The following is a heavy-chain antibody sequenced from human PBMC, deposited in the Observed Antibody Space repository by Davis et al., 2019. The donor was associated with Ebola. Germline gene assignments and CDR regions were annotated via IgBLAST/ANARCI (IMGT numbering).Heavy chain of an antibody. Sequence: PGSLLKISCAASGFTFSRHAMSWVRQAPGKGLEWVSAISGNGDTAYYADSLKGRFTISRDNSKNTLFLHMNSLRAEDTAVYYCARLGDYDFWSGYYSLRSDNWFDPWGQGTLVTVSS. J-gene: IGHJ5*02. CDR2: ISGNGDTA. D-gene: IGHD3-3*01. CDR3: ARLGDYDFWSGYYSLRSDNWFDP. CDR1: GFTFSRHA. V-gene: IGHV3-23*01.